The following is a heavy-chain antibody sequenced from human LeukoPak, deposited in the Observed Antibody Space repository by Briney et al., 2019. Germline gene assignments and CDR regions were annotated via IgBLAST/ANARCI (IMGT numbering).Heavy chain of an antibody. CDR3: AKRGGYSSGRGRDYYYYMDV. J-gene: IGHJ6*03. V-gene: IGHV3-30*02. D-gene: IGHD6-19*01. CDR1: GFTFSSYS. Sequence: GGSLRLSCAASGFTFSSYSMNWVRQAPGKGLEWVAFIRYDGSNKYYADSVKGRFTISRDNSKNTLYLQMNSLRAEDTAVYYCAKRGGYSSGRGRDYYYYMDVWGKGTTVTISS. CDR2: IRYDGSNK.